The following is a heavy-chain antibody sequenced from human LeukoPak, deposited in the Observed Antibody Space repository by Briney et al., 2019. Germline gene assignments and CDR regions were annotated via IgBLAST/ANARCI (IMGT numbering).Heavy chain of an antibody. J-gene: IGHJ4*02. CDR2: INPNSGGT. CDR3: ARVRTRLLYAFDY. D-gene: IGHD2-2*02. Sequence: ASVKVSCKASGYTFTRYYMHWVRQAPGQGLEWMGWINPNSGGTNYAQKFQGRVTMTRDTSISTAYMELSRLRSDDTAVYYCARVRTRLLYAFDYWGQGTLVTVSS. V-gene: IGHV1-2*02. CDR1: GYTFTRYY.